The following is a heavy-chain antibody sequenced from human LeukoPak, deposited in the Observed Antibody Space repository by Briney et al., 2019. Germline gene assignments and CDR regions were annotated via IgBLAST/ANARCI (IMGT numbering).Heavy chain of an antibody. Sequence: ASVKVSCKASGYTFTSYGISWVRQAPGQGLEWMGWIVAYNGNTNYAQKLQGRVTMTTDTSTSTAYMELRSLRSDDTAVYYCARERKEDYDYVWGSYRSDRTDAFDIWGQGTMVTVSS. J-gene: IGHJ3*02. CDR2: IVAYNGNT. V-gene: IGHV1-18*01. D-gene: IGHD3-16*02. CDR3: ARERKEDYDYVWGSYRSDRTDAFDI. CDR1: GYTFTSYG.